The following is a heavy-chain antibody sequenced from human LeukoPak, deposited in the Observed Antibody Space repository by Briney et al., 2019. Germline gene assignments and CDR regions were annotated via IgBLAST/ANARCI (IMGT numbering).Heavy chain of an antibody. V-gene: IGHV1-8*01. CDR2: MNPNRCNT. D-gene: IGHD1-26*01. CDR3: SRGLWELSD. CDR1: GYTFPSYY. Sequence: ASVKVSCKASGYTFPSYYIMWVRQAAGQGPEGMGWMNPNRCNTGYGEKFQGRVTMTRNTSISTAYMELSSLRSEDTAVYYCSRGLWELSDWGQGTLVTVSS. J-gene: IGHJ4*02.